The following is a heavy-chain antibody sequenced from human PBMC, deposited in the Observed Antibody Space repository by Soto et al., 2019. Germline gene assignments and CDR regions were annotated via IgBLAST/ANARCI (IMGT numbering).Heavy chain of an antibody. CDR1: GFTFSSYG. J-gene: IGHJ6*04. D-gene: IGHD6-19*01. V-gene: IGHV3-33*01. CDR2: IWYDGSNK. CDR3: ARSPIGWANELNYFFNGTDA. Sequence: GGSLRLSCAASGFTFSSYGMHWVRQAPGKGLEWVAVIWYDGSNKYYADSVKGRFTISRDNSKNTLYLQMNSLRAEDTAVYYCARSPIGWANELNYFFNGTDAWGKGTLVPLAS.